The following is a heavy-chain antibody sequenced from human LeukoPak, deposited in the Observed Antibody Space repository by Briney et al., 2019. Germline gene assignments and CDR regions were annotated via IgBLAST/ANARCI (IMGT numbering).Heavy chain of an antibody. CDR1: VGSISSYY. CDR3: ASLPDY. Sequence: SDTLSLLCTVSVGSISSYYWSWIRQPPGKGLEWIGYIYYSGSTNYNPSLKSRVTISVDTSKNQFSLKLSSVTAADTAVYYCASLPDYWGQGTLVTVSS. CDR2: IYYSGST. J-gene: IGHJ4*02. V-gene: IGHV4-59*07.